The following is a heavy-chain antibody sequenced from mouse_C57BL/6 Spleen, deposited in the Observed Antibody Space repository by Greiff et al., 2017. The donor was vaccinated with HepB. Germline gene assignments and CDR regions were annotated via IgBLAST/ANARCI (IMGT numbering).Heavy chain of an antibody. CDR2: ISSGGSYT. D-gene: IGHD2-4*01. CDR3: AAGGYDYDLFAY. Sequence: EVKLMESGGDLVKPGGSLKLSCAASGFTFSSYGMSWVRQTPDKRLEWVATISSGGSYTYYPDSVKGRFTISRDNAKNTLYLQMSSLKSEDTAMYYCAAGGYDYDLFAYWGQGTLVTVSA. J-gene: IGHJ3*01. CDR1: GFTFSSYG. V-gene: IGHV5-6*01.